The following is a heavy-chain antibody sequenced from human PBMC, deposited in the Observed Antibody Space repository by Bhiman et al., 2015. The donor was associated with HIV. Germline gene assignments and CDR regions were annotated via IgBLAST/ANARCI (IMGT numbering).Heavy chain of an antibody. CDR1: GFTFSDYY. J-gene: IGHJ4*02. Sequence: QVQLVESGGGLVKPGGSLRLSCAASGFTFSDYYMSWIRQAPGKGLEWVSYISPGGNTIYNADSVKGQFTISRDNAKNSLYLQMNSLRAEDTALYYCARAFAPYSGYPFDYWGQGTLVTVSS. CDR3: ARAFAPYSGYPFDY. D-gene: IGHD5-12*01. CDR2: ISPGGNTI. V-gene: IGHV3-11*04.